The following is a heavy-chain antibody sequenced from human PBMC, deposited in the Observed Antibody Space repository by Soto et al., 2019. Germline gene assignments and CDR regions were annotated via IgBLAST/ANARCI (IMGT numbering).Heavy chain of an antibody. J-gene: IGHJ3*02. CDR1: GYTFTSYA. CDR2: INAGNGNT. Sequence: GASVKVSCKASGYTFTSYAMHWVRQAPGQRLEWMGWINAGNGNTKHSQKFQGRVTITRDTSASTAYMELSSLRSEDTAVYYCARSPARDPDAFDIWGQGTMVTVSS. V-gene: IGHV1-3*01. CDR3: ARSPARDPDAFDI.